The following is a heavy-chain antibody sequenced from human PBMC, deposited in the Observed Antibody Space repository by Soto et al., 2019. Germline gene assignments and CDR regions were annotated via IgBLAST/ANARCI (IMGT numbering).Heavy chain of an antibody. J-gene: IGHJ6*02. Sequence: PSETLSLTCTVSGGSISSYYWSWIRQPPGKGLEWIGYIYYSGSTNYNPSLKSRVTISVDTSKNQFSLKLSSVTAADTAVYYCARGVLLWFGEPSNDYYYYGMDVWGQGTTVTVSS. CDR2: IYYSGST. D-gene: IGHD3-10*01. CDR1: GGSISSYY. V-gene: IGHV4-59*01. CDR3: ARGVLLWFGEPSNDYYYYGMDV.